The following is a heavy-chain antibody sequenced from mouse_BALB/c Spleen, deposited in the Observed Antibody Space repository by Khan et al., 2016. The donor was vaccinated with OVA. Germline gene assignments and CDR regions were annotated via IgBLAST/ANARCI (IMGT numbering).Heavy chain of an antibody. CDR1: GFTFSTYG. CDR3: ASHFSGSVAY. J-gene: IGHJ3*01. CDR2: INSDGDYT. V-gene: IGHV5-6*01. Sequence: EVELVESGGDLVKPGGSLRLSCAASGFTFSTYGMSWVRQPPDKRLEWVATINSDGDYTYYPDTVKGRFTISRNNAENTLYLQISSLQTEDTAIYYCASHFSGSVAYWGQGTLVTVSA. D-gene: IGHD1-3*01.